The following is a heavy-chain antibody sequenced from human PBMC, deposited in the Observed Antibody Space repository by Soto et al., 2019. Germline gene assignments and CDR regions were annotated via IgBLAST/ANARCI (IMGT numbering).Heavy chain of an antibody. Sequence: VKVSCQASGYTYTGYYMHWVRQAPGQGLEWMGWINPNSGGTNYAQKFQGRVTMTRDTSISTGYMELSRLRSDGTAVYYCARDCTLSGYCPDDYYCGMDVWGKGTTVMVPS. D-gene: IGHD3-3*01. V-gene: IGHV1-2*02. J-gene: IGHJ6*04. CDR2: INPNSGGT. CDR3: ARDCTLSGYCPDDYYCGMDV. CDR1: GYTYTGYY.